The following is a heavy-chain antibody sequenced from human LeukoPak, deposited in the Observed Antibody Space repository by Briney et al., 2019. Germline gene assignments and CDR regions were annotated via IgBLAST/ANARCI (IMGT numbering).Heavy chain of an antibody. D-gene: IGHD4-17*01. Sequence: SETLSLTCTVSGGSISSYYWSWIRQPPGKGLEWIGYIYYSGSTNYNPSLKSRVTISVDTSKNQFSLKLSSVTAADTAVYYCARGISTVTKDYYYYYMDVWGKGTTVTVSS. J-gene: IGHJ6*03. CDR1: GGSISSYY. CDR3: ARGISTVTKDYYYYYMDV. CDR2: IYYSGST. V-gene: IGHV4-59*01.